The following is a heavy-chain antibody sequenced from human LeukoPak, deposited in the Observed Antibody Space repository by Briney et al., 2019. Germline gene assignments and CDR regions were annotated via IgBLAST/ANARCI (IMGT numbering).Heavy chain of an antibody. CDR1: GGTFSSYA. CDR2: IIPILGIA. J-gene: IGHJ4*02. Sequence: SVKVACKASGGTFSSYAISWVRQAPGQGLEWMGRIIPILGIANYAQKFQGRVTITADKSTSTAYMELSSLRSEDTAVYYCAREGGGYWFDYWGQGTLVTVSS. D-gene: IGHD2-21*02. CDR3: AREGGGYWFDY. V-gene: IGHV1-69*04.